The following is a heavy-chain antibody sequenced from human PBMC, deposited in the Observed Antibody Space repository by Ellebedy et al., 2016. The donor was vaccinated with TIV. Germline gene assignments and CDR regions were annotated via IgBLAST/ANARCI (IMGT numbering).Heavy chain of an antibody. CDR2: IIPIFGTA. CDR1: GGTFSSYA. CDR3: ARGSYSSGWDEGPYFDY. J-gene: IGHJ4*02. D-gene: IGHD6-19*01. V-gene: IGHV1-69*13. Sequence: SVKVSXXASGGTFSSYAISWVRQAPGQGLEWMGGIIPIFGTANYAQKFQGRVTITADESTSTAYMELSSLRSEDTAVYYCARGSYSSGWDEGPYFDYWGQGTLVTVSS.